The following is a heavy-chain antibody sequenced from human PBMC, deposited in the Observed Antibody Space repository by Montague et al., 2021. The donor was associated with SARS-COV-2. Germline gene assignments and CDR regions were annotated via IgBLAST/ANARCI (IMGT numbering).Heavy chain of an antibody. CDR1: GFTFSSYA. CDR2: ISSNGGST. CDR3: ARDHPITIFGVVTNYYYYMDV. V-gene: IGHV3-64*01. D-gene: IGHD3-3*01. Sequence: SRRLSCAASGFTFSSYAMHWVRQAPGKGLEYVSAISSNGGSTYYANSVKGRFTISRDNSKNTLYLQMGSLRAEDMAVYYCARDHPITIFGVVTNYYYYMDVWGKGTTVTVSS. J-gene: IGHJ6*03.